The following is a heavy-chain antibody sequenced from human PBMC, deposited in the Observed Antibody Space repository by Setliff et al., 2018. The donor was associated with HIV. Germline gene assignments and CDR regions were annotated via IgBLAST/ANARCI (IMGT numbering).Heavy chain of an antibody. CDR3: VKDAYSTGKPGIS. D-gene: IGHD2-8*02. CDR2: ISSSSSYI. J-gene: IGHJ4*02. CDR1: GFTFSSYS. V-gene: IGHV3-21*04. Sequence: PGGSLRLSCAASGFTFSSYSMNWVRQAPGKGLEWVSSISSSSSYIYYADSVKGRFTISKDNFENAVYLQMNSLRVDDTAVYYCVKDAYSTGKPGISWGQGTQVTVS.